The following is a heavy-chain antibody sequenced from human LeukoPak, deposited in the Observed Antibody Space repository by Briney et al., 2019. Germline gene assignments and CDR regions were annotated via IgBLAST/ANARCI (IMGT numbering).Heavy chain of an antibody. Sequence: GGTLRLSCAASGITFGNNWMHWVREGPGKGLVWISRINSDGGGAIYADSVKGRFTVSRDNAKNTLYLQMNSLRAEDTAVYYCARDVPHNWFDTWGQGTLVTVSS. CDR3: ARDVPHNWFDT. CDR2: INSDGGGA. V-gene: IGHV3-74*01. J-gene: IGHJ5*02. CDR1: GITFGNNW.